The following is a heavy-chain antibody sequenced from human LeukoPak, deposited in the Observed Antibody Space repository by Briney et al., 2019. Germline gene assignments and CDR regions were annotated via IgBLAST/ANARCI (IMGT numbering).Heavy chain of an antibody. CDR1: GYTFTSYD. J-gene: IGHJ5*02. CDR2: MNPNSGNT. D-gene: IGHD3-10*01. V-gene: IGHV1-8*01. Sequence: ASVKVSCKASGYTFTSYDINWVRQATGQGLEWMGWMNPNSGNTGYAQKFQGRVTMTRNTSISTAYMELSSLRSEDTAVYYCARGEVLLWFGELLHRGLDPWGQGTLVTVSS. CDR3: ARGEVLLWFGELLHRGLDP.